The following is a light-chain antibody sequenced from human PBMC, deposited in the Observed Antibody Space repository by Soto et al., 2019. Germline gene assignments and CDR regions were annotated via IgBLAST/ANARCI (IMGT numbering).Light chain of an antibody. CDR2: DAS. J-gene: IGKJ4*01. V-gene: IGKV1-33*01. CDR1: QDINNY. Sequence: DIQMTQSPSSLSASVGDRVTITCQASQDINNYLNWYQQKPGKAPKLLIYDASNLETGVPSRFNGSGSVTHFTFTISSLQPADFATYCCQQYDNLILTFGGGTKVEIK. CDR3: QQYDNLILT.